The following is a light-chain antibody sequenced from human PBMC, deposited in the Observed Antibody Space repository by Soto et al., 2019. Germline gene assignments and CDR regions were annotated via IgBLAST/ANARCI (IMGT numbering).Light chain of an antibody. CDR1: SSDVGGYNY. V-gene: IGLV2-14*01. CDR3: TSYTSDSTYV. J-gene: IGLJ1*01. CDR2: DVS. Sequence: QSVLTQPASVSGSPGQSITISCTGTSSDVGGYNYVSWYQEHPGKAPKLMIYDVSNRPSGVSNRFSGSKSGNTASLTISGLQAEDEADYYCTSYTSDSTYVFGTGPKVTVL.